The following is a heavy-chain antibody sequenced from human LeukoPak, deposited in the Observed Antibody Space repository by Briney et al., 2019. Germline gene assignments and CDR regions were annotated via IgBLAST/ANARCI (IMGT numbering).Heavy chain of an antibody. CDR1: GFTFSNAY. D-gene: IGHD3-10*01. CDR2: ISGSGGST. V-gene: IGHV3-23*01. J-gene: IGHJ4*02. CDR3: AKDSVPYYYGSGSYPDY. Sequence: GSLRLSCAASGFTFSNAYMNWVRQAPGKGLEWVSGISGSGGSTYYADSVRGRFTISRDNSKNTLYLQMNSLTAEDTAVYYCAKDSVPYYYGSGSYPDYWGQGTLVTVSS.